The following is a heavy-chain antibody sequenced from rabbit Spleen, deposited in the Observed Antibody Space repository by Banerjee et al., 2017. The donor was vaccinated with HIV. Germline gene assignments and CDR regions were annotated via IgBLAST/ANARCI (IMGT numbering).Heavy chain of an antibody. D-gene: IGHD6-1*01. CDR3: ARDVVGRAGDTYGYGTGLNL. V-gene: IGHV1S45*01. CDR1: GFSFSSAYD. J-gene: IGHJ4*01. CDR2: FAAGSSGDT. Sequence: QEQLEESGGDLVKPEGSLTLTCAASGFSFSSAYDICWVRRAPGKGLEWIACFAAGSSGDTYYANWAKGRFTISKTSSTTVTLQMTSLTVADTATYFCARDVVGRAGDTYGYGTGLNLWGQGTLVTVS.